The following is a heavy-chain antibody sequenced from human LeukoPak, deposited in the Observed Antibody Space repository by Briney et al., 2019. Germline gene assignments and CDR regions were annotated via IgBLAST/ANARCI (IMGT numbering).Heavy chain of an antibody. Sequence: SETPSLTCTVSGGSISSYYWSWIRQPPGKGLEWIGYIYYSGSTNYNPSLKSRVTISVDTSKNQFSLKLSSVTAADTAVYYCARVLAYCGGDCYYDAFDIWGQGTMVTVSS. V-gene: IGHV4-59*01. J-gene: IGHJ3*02. CDR2: IYYSGST. CDR1: GGSISSYY. D-gene: IGHD2-21*02. CDR3: ARVLAYCGGDCYYDAFDI.